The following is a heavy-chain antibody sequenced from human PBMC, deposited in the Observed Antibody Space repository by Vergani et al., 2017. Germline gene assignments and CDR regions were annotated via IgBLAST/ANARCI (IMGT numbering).Heavy chain of an antibody. V-gene: IGHV4-38-2*02. CDR2: AYHSGAT. D-gene: IGHD4/OR15-4a*01. J-gene: IGHJ5*02. CDR3: AGGNDHGTYNPPLDP. CDR1: GYSVNSGYY. Sequence: QVQLRESGPGLVKPSETLSLSCTMSGYSVNSGYYWAWIRQTAAKGLEWIGIAYHSGATYYNPSLESRVTILLDTSRKQFSLRLNSVTAADTAVYYCAGGNDHGTYNPPLDPWGPGTRVTVSS.